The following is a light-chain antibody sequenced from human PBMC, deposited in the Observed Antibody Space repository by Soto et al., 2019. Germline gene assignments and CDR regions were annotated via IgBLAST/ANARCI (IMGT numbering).Light chain of an antibody. Sequence: EIVMTQSPATLSLSPGERATLSCRASQSVSGTLAWYPQKPGQPPRLLFYGASTRSTGIPARFSGSGSGTEFTLTISSLQSEDFAVYSCQTSCSWPPAWTFGPAT. V-gene: IGKV3-15*01. J-gene: IGKJ1*01. CDR1: QSVSGT. CDR2: GAS. CDR3: QTSCSWPPAWT.